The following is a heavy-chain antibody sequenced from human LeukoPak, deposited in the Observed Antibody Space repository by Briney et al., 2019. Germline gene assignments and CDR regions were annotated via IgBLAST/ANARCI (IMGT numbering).Heavy chain of an antibody. Sequence: GASAKVSCKASGYTFTGYYMHWVRQAPGQGLEWMGWINPNSGGTNYAQKFQGRVTMTRDTSISTAYMELSRLRSDDTAVYYCARGENGDYYYYYGMDVWGQGTTVTVSS. CDR2: INPNSGGT. D-gene: IGHD4-17*01. CDR1: GYTFTGYY. CDR3: ARGENGDYYYYYGMDV. V-gene: IGHV1-2*02. J-gene: IGHJ6*02.